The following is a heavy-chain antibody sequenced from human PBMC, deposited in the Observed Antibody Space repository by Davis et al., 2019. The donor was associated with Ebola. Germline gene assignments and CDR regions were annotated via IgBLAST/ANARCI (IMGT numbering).Heavy chain of an antibody. CDR2: ISGSGTYT. D-gene: IGHD2-2*02. CDR3: ARLDCTSASCYTGNFYYYCGADV. V-gene: IGHV3-23*01. CDR1: GFTFSSYA. Sequence: PGGSLRLSCAASGFTFSSYAMTWVRQAPGKGLEWVSTISGSGTYTYHADSVKGRFTISRDNSKNTLYLQMSSLRAEDTALYYCARLDCTSASCYTGNFYYYCGADVWGQGTTVTVSS. J-gene: IGHJ6*02.